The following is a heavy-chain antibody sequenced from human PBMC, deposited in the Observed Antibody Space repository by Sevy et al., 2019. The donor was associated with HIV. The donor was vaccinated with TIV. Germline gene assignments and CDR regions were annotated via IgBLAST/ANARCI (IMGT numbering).Heavy chain of an antibody. CDR2: IWYDGSSK. D-gene: IGHD6-13*01. J-gene: IGHJ6*02. V-gene: IGHV3-30*02. CDR3: AKAWGEQQLVARFYYGMDV. Sequence: GGSLRLSCVASQFNFDTYAIHWVRQAPGKGLEWVAMIWYDGSSKDYAESVKGRFAISRDNSQNTAFLQMNSLRAEDTAVYYCAKAWGEQQLVARFYYGMDVWGQGTTVTVSS. CDR1: QFNFDTYA.